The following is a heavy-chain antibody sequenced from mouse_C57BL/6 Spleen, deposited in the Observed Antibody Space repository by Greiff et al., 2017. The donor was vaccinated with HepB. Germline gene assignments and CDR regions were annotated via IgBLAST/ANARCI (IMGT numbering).Heavy chain of an antibody. Sequence: QVQLQQPGAELVMPGASVKLSCKASGYTFTSYWMHWVKQRPGQGLEWIGEIDPSDSYTNYNQKFKGKSTLTVDKSSSTAYMQLSSLTSEDSAVYYCARRDGGVYYYAMDYWGQGTSVTVSS. J-gene: IGHJ4*01. CDR3: ARRDGGVYYYAMDY. CDR2: IDPSDSYT. CDR1: GYTFTSYW. V-gene: IGHV1-69*01. D-gene: IGHD2-10*02.